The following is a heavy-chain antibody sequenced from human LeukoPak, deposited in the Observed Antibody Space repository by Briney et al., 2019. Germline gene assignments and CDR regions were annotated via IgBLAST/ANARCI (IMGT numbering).Heavy chain of an antibody. CDR1: GGSFSGYY. D-gene: IGHD5-18*01. CDR2: INHSGST. V-gene: IGHV4-34*01. Sequence: SETLSLTCAVYGGSFSGYYWSWIRQPPGKGLEWIGEINHSGSTNYNPSLKSRVTISVDTSKNQFSLQLNSVTPEDTAVYYCARDWGYSYGPPHDAFDIWGQGTMVTVSS. CDR3: ARDWGYSYGPPHDAFDI. J-gene: IGHJ3*02.